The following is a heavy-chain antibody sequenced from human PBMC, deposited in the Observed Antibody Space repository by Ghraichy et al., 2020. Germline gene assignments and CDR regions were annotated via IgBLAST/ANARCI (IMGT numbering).Heavy chain of an antibody. V-gene: IGHV4-31*03. Sequence: TLSLTCTVSGGSISSGGYYWSWIRQHPGKGLEWIGYIYYSGSTYYNPSLKSRVTISVDTSKNQFSLKLSSVTAADTAVYYCARGANRCSGGSCYSDYYYYYGMDVWGQGTTVTVSS. CDR2: IYYSGST. D-gene: IGHD2-15*01. J-gene: IGHJ6*02. CDR3: ARGANRCSGGSCYSDYYYYYGMDV. CDR1: GGSISSGGYY.